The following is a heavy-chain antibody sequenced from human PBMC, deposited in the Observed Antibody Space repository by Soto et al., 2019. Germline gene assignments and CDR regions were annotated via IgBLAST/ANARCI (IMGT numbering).Heavy chain of an antibody. D-gene: IGHD5-12*01. Sequence: QVQLVQSGAEVKKPGASVKVSCKASGYTFTSYGISWVRQAPGQGLEWMGWISAYNGNTNYAQKLQGRVTMTTDTSTSTAYMERRSLRSDDTAVYYCARSKGRLPIATLNWFDPWGKGTLVTVSS. V-gene: IGHV1-18*01. J-gene: IGHJ5*02. CDR2: ISAYNGNT. CDR3: ARSKGRLPIATLNWFDP. CDR1: GYTFTSYG.